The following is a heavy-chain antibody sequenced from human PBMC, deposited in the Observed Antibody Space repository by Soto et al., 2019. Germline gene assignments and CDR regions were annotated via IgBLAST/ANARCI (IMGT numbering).Heavy chain of an antibody. J-gene: IGHJ6*02. CDR1: GYTFTSYG. V-gene: IGHV1-18*01. D-gene: IGHD1-1*01. Sequence: ASVKVSCKASGYTFTSYGISWVRQAPGQGLEWMGWISAYNGNTNYAQKLQGRVTMTTDTSTSTAYMELRSLRSDDTAVYYCARATPTNYYYYGMDVWGQGTTVTAP. CDR3: ARATPTNYYYYGMDV. CDR2: ISAYNGNT.